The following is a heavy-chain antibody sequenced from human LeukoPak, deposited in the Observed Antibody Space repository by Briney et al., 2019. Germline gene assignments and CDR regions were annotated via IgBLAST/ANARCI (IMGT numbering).Heavy chain of an antibody. CDR2: INSHGSST. J-gene: IGHJ4*02. CDR1: GFTFSSYW. V-gene: IGHV3-74*01. D-gene: IGHD2-21*01. Sequence: GGSLRLSCAASGFTFSSYWVHWVRHAPGKGLVWVSRINSHGSSTSYADSVKGRFTISRDNAKNTLYLQMNSLRAEGTAVYYCARWDPSGGDDRPALWGQGTLVTVSS. CDR3: ARWDPSGGDDRPAL.